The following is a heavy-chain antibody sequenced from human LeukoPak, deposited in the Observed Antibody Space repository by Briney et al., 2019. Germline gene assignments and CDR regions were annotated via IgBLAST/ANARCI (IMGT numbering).Heavy chain of an antibody. CDR3: ARGRPAGGYCSSTSCSRGRSYGMDV. Sequence: SETLSLTCAVYGGSFSGYYWSWIRQPPGKGLEWIGEINHSGSTNYNPSLTSRVTISVDTSKNQFSLKLSSVTAADTAVYYCARGRPAGGYCSSTSCSRGRSYGMDVWGQGTTVTVSS. V-gene: IGHV4-34*01. J-gene: IGHJ6*02. D-gene: IGHD2-2*01. CDR2: INHSGST. CDR1: GGSFSGYY.